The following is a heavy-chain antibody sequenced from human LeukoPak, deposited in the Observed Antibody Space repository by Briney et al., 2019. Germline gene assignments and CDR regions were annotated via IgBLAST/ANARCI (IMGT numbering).Heavy chain of an antibody. CDR1: GFIFSRAW. Sequence: GGSLRLSCAVSGFIFSRAWMNWVRQAPGKGLEWVGRIKSKTDGETTDYAAPVKGRFTISRDDSKNTLYPQMNSLESEDTGVYYCTTVSVVVVATTGGSFWGQGTLVTVSS. CDR2: IKSKTDGETT. CDR3: TTVSVVVVATTGGSF. J-gene: IGHJ4*02. V-gene: IGHV3-15*01. D-gene: IGHD2-15*01.